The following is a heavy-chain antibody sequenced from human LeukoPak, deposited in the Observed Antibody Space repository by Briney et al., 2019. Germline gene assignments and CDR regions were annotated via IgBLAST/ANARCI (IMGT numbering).Heavy chain of an antibody. V-gene: IGHV1-8*03. D-gene: IGHD3-9*01. CDR1: GYTFTSYD. CDR2: MNPNSGNT. CDR3: ARGSSYYDILTGYGDY. Sequence: GASVKVSCKASGYTFTSYDINGVRQATGQGLEWVGWMNPNSGNTGYAQKFQGRVTITRNTSISTAYMELSSLRSEDTAVYYCARGSSYYDILTGYGDYWGQGTLVTVSS. J-gene: IGHJ4*02.